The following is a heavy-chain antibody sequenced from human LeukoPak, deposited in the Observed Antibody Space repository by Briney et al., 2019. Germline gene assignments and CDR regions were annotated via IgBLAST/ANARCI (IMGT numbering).Heavy chain of an antibody. CDR3: ARDEVVRGVTFDY. V-gene: IGHV3-21*01. J-gene: IGHJ4*02. CDR2: ISSSSNYI. CDR1: GFTFSSYS. D-gene: IGHD3-10*01. Sequence: PGGSPRLSCAASGFTFSSYSMNWVRQAPGKGLEWVSSISSSSNYIYYADSVKGRFTISRDNAKNSLYLQMNSLRAEETAVYYCARDEVVRGVTFDYWGQGTLVTVSS.